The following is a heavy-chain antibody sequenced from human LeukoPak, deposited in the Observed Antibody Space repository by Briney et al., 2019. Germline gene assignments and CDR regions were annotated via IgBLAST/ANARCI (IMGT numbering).Heavy chain of an antibody. CDR3: ATDFPYARRENWFDP. CDR2: FDPEDGET. Sequence: GASVNVSCKVSGYTLTELSMHWVRQAPGKGLEWMEGFDPEDGETIYAQKFQGRVTMTEDTSTDTAYMELSSLRSEDTAGYYCATDFPYARRENWFDPWGQGTLVTVSS. V-gene: IGHV1-24*01. CDR1: GYTLTELS. D-gene: IGHD2-2*01. J-gene: IGHJ5*02.